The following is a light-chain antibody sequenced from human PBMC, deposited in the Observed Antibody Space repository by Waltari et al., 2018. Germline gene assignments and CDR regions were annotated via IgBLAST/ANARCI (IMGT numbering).Light chain of an antibody. V-gene: IGKV3-20*01. CDR3: QHYESLPVT. J-gene: IGKJ1*01. Sequence: EIVLTQPPGTLSLSPGERAAPSCRASQSISKYLAWYQQKPGQAPRLLIYHASSRAAGIPDRFSGSGSGTDFSLSISRLEPEDFAVYYCQHYESLPVTFGQGTKVEIK. CDR1: QSISKY. CDR2: HAS.